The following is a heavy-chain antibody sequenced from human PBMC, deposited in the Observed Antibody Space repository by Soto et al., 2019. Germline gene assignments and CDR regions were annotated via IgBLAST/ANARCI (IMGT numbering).Heavy chain of an antibody. V-gene: IGHV1-3*01. CDR2: INAGNGNT. J-gene: IGHJ6*03. CDR1: GYTFTSYA. Sequence: ASVKVSCKASGYTFTSYAMHWVRQAPGQRLEWMGWINAGNGNTKYSQKFQGRVTITRDTSASTAYMELSSLRSEDTAVYYCARRGPYYYYYYMDVWGKGTTVTVSS. CDR3: ARRGPYYYYYYMDV.